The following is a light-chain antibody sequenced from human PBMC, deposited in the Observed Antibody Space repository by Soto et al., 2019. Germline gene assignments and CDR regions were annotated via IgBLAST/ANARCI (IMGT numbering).Light chain of an antibody. Sequence: EIVMTQSPATLSVSPGERATLSCRASQSVNNNLAWYQQKPGQAPRLLIYGASTRATGIPTRFSGSGSGTEFTLTLSSLQSEAFAVYYCQQYNNWPPEGTFGQGTKVEIK. CDR1: QSVNNN. J-gene: IGKJ1*01. CDR2: GAS. CDR3: QQYNNWPPEGT. V-gene: IGKV3-15*01.